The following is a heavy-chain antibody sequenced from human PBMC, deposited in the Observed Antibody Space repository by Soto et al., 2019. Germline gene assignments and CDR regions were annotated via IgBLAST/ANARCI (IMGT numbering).Heavy chain of an antibody. J-gene: IGHJ4*02. CDR2: IYSGGST. D-gene: IGHD3-3*01. CDR1: GFTVSSNY. V-gene: IGHV3-53*01. Sequence: GGSLRLSCAASGFTVSSNYMSWVRQAPGKGLEWVSVIYSGGSTYYADSVKGRFTISRDNSKNTLYLQMNSLRAEDTAVYYCARVISGDDFWSGYYGHWGQGTLVTVSS. CDR3: ARVISGDDFWSGYYGH.